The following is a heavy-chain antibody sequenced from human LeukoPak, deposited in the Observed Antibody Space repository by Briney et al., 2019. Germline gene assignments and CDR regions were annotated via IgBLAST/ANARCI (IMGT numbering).Heavy chain of an antibody. D-gene: IGHD3-9*01. CDR3: ARRALPGYDILTGYYMP. CDR2: IYPGDSDT. CDR1: GYSFTSYW. V-gene: IGHV5-51*01. Sequence: GESLKISCKGSGYSFTSYWIGWVRQMPGKGLEWMGIIYPGDSDTRYSPSFQGQVTISADKSISTAYLQWSSLKASDTAMYYCARRALPGYDILTGYYMPWGQGTLVTVSS. J-gene: IGHJ5*02.